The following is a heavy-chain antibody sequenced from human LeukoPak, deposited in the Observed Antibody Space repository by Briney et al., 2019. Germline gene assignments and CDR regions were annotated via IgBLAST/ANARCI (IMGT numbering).Heavy chain of an antibody. CDR1: GYTFTSYA. J-gene: IGHJ4*02. V-gene: IGHV1-69*06. Sequence: SVKVSCKASGYTFTSYAMHWVRQAPGQRLEWMGGIIPIFGTANYAQKFQGRVTITADKSTSTAYMELSSLRSEDTAVYYCARQNYGAAPLRYWGQGTLVTVSS. CDR3: ARQNYGAAPLRY. CDR2: IIPIFGTA. D-gene: IGHD4/OR15-4a*01.